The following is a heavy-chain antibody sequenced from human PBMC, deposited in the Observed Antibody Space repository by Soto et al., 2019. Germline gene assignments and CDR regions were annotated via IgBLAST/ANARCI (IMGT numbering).Heavy chain of an antibody. J-gene: IGHJ3*02. V-gene: IGHV1-18*01. CDR1: GYTFTSYG. CDR2: ISAYNGNT. CDR3: AREMGRWLQFIGIQGGHDAFDI. D-gene: IGHD5-12*01. Sequence: QVPLVQSGAEVKKPGASVKVSCKASGYTFTSYGISWVRQAPGQGLEWMGWISAYNGNTNYAQKLQGRVTMTTDTSTSTAYMELRSLRSDDTAVYYCAREMGRWLQFIGIQGGHDAFDIWGQGTMVTVSS.